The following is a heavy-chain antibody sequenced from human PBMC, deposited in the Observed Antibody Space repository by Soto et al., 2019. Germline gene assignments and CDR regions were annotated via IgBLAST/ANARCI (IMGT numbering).Heavy chain of an antibody. CDR2: INSDGSST. Sequence: LRLSCAASGFTFSNFWMHWVRQAPGKGLVWVSRINSDGSSTMYRDSVKGRFTIFRDNAKNTLFLQMNSLRAEDTAVYYCTRDPAPIGWYDYWGQGTLVTVSS. D-gene: IGHD6-19*01. CDR1: GFTFSNFW. J-gene: IGHJ4*02. V-gene: IGHV3-74*03. CDR3: TRDPAPIGWYDY.